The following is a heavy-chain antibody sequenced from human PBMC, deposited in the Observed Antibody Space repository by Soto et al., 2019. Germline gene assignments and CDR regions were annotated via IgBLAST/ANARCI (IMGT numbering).Heavy chain of an antibody. Sequence: QVQLQESGPGLVKPSQTLSLTCTVSGGSISSGGYYWNWIRQHPGKGLEWIGYIYYSGSTYYNPSLKSRVTISVDTSKNQFSLKLSSVTAADTAVYYCARVSQFYGSGSYYLFDYWGQGTLVTVSS. CDR3: ARVSQFYGSGSYYLFDY. V-gene: IGHV4-31*03. CDR1: GGSISSGGYY. D-gene: IGHD3-10*01. CDR2: IYYSGST. J-gene: IGHJ4*02.